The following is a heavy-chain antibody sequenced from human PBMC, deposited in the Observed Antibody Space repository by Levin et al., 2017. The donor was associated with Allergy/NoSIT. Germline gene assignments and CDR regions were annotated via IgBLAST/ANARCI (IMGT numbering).Heavy chain of an antibody. Sequence: SLRLSCAASGFSINTYDMSWVRQAPGKGLEWLFSLFSFSFPPSSSSVPGRFTISRDNSKNTLYLQMNSLRAEDTAVYYCAKVLRKWYFDVWGRGTLVTVSS. D-gene: IGHD1-14*01. V-gene: IGHV3-23*03. CDR3: AKVLRKWYFDV. CDR1: GFSINTYD. CDR2: LFSFSFPP. J-gene: IGHJ2*01.